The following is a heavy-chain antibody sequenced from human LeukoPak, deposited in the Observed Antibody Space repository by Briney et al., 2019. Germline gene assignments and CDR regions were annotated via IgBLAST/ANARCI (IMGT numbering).Heavy chain of an antibody. D-gene: IGHD2-15*01. V-gene: IGHV4-59*08. Sequence: SETLSLTCTVSDASISSYYWSWIRQPPGKGLEWIGYIYYSGSTKYNPSLKSRVTISVDTSKNQFSLRLSSVTAADTAVYYCARHSFYCSGGSCYSYAFDIWGQGTMVTVSS. CDR3: ARHSFYCSGGSCYSYAFDI. J-gene: IGHJ3*02. CDR2: IYYSGST. CDR1: DASISSYY.